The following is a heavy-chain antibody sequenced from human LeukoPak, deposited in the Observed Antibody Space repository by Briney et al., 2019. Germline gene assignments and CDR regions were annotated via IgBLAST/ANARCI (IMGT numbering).Heavy chain of an antibody. J-gene: IGHJ5*02. D-gene: IGHD2-2*01. CDR3: ARDREGYCSSTSCSNWFDP. V-gene: IGHV1-69*05. Sequence: GASVKVSCKASAGTFSSYAISWVRQAPGQGLEWMGGIIPIFGTANYAQKFQGRVTITTDESTSTAYMELSSLRSEDTAVYYCARDREGYCSSTSCSNWFDPWGQGTLVTVSS. CDR2: IIPIFGTA. CDR1: AGTFSSYA.